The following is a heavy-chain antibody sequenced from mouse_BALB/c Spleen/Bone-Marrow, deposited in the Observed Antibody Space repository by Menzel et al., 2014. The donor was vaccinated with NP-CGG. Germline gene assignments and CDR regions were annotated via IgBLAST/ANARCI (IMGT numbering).Heavy chain of an antibody. J-gene: IGHJ3*01. V-gene: IGHV7-3*02. Sequence: EVKLLESGGGLVQPGGSLRLSCATSGFTFPDYYMSWVRQPPGKALEWLGFIRTKANGYTTEYGASVKGRFTISRDNSQSIRYLQMNALRAEDSATYYCARDGSWFAYWGQGTLVTVSA. CDR1: GFTFPDYY. CDR2: IRTKANGYTT. CDR3: ARDGSWFAY.